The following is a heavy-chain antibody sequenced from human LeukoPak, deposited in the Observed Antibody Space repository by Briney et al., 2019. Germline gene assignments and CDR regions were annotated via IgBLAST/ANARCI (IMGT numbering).Heavy chain of an antibody. Sequence: ASVKVSCKASGGTFSSYAISWVRQAPGQGLEWMGGIIPIFGTANFAQQFQGRVTITADESTSTVYMELSSLRFEDTAVYYCAREGDGYNTYFDSWGQGTVVTVSS. CDR2: IIPIFGTA. CDR1: GGTFSSYA. D-gene: IGHD5-24*01. J-gene: IGHJ4*02. V-gene: IGHV1-69*13. CDR3: AREGDGYNTYFDS.